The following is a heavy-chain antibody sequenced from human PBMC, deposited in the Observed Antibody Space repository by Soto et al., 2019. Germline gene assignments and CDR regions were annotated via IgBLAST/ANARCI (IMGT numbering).Heavy chain of an antibody. CDR1: GGSISSGGYY. D-gene: IGHD2-2*01. Sequence: SETLSLTCTVSGGSISSGGYYWSWIRQHPGKGLEWIGYIYYSGSTYYNPSLKSRVTISVDTSKNQFSLKLSSVTAADTAVYYCARALAGKRYCSSTSCYPRAFDIWGQGTMVTVSS. CDR3: ARALAGKRYCSSTSCYPRAFDI. V-gene: IGHV4-31*03. J-gene: IGHJ3*02. CDR2: IYYSGST.